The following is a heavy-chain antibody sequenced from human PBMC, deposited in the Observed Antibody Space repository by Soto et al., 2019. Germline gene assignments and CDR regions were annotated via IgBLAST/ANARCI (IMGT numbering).Heavy chain of an antibody. CDR3: ARRNSGSYRHVDWWFDP. V-gene: IGHV4-59*08. CDR2: IYYSGST. Sequence: PSETLSLTCTVSGGSISSYYWSWIRQPPGKGLEWIGYIYYSGSTNYNPSLKSRVTISVDTSKNQFSLKLSSVTAADTAVYYCARRNSGSYRHVDWWFDPWGQGTLVTVSS. CDR1: GGSISSYY. J-gene: IGHJ5*02. D-gene: IGHD1-26*01.